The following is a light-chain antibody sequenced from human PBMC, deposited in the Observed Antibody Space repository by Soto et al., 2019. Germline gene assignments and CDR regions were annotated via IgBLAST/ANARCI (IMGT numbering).Light chain of an antibody. J-gene: IGKJ5*01. CDR1: QDISNY. CDR2: DAS. Sequence: DIQMTQSPSSLSASVGDRVTITCQASQDISNYLNWYQQKPGKAPKLLIYDASNLETGVPSRFSGSGSGTDFTFTISSLQPEEMATYYCQQYDNLLITFGQGTRLEIK. CDR3: QQYDNLLIT. V-gene: IGKV1-33*01.